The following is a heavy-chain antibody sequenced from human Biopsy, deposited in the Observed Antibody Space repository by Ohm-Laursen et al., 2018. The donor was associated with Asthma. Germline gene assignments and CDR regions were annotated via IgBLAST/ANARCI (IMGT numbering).Heavy chain of an antibody. D-gene: IGHD3-10*01. CDR2: ITGDGSQK. Sequence: GSLRLSCTASGFTFGNFWMSWGRQTPGKGLEWVATITGDGSQKFYVDSVTGRFTISRDNSKNSLYLQMNSLRAEDTAVYYCAKDERLYYGSDSKYMQPVPLGDWGQGTLVIVSA. CDR3: AKDERLYYGSDSKYMQPVPLGD. CDR1: GFTFGNFW. V-gene: IGHV3-7*03. J-gene: IGHJ4*02.